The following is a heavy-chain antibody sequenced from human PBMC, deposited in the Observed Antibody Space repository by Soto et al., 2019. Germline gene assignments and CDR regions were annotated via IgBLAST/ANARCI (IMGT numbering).Heavy chain of an antibody. D-gene: IGHD1-26*01. J-gene: IGHJ6*02. CDR1: GYTITSYG. V-gene: IGHV1-18*01. Sequence: QVQLVQSGAEVKKPGASVKVSCKASGYTITSYGISWVRQAPGQGLEWMGWISAYNGNTNYAQKLQGRVTMTTDTSTSTAYMELRSLRSDDTAVYYCARDKRGIYHSYYYYSGMDVWGQGTTVTVSS. CDR2: ISAYNGNT. CDR3: ARDKRGIYHSYYYYSGMDV.